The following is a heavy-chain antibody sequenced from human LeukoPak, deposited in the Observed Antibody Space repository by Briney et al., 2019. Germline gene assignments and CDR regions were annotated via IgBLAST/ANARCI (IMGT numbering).Heavy chain of an antibody. CDR3: ARPRGRYCSGGSCYRFYY. J-gene: IGHJ4*02. D-gene: IGHD2-15*01. V-gene: IGHV5-51*01. Sequence: GESLKISCKGSGYSFTSYWIGWVRQMPGKGLEWMGIIYPGDSDTRYSPSFQGQVTISADKSISTAYLQWSSLKASDTAMYYCARPRGRYCSGGSCYRFYYWGQGTLVTVSS. CDR1: GYSFTSYW. CDR2: IYPGDSDT.